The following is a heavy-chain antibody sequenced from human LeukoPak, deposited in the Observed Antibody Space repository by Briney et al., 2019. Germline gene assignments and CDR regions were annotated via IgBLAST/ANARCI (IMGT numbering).Heavy chain of an antibody. V-gene: IGHV1-2*02. Sequence: ASVKVSCKASGYTFTGYYMHWVRQAPGQGLEWMGWINPNSGGTNYAQKFQGRVTMTRDTSISTAYMELSRLRSDDTAVYYCATLTDEWGYFDSWGQGTLVTVSS. J-gene: IGHJ4*02. CDR3: ATLTDEWGYFDS. CDR1: GYTFTGYY. CDR2: INPNSGGT. D-gene: IGHD1-26*01.